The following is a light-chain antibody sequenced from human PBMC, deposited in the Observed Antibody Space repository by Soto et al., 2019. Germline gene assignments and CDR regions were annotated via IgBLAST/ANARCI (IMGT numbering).Light chain of an antibody. CDR1: QSFSSI. V-gene: IGKV3-15*01. CDR3: QQYNNWWT. Sequence: EIVMTQSPATLSVSPGERATLSCRASQSFSSILAFYQQKPGQAPRLLIYGAYTRATGIPARFSGSGSGTEFTLTISSLQSEDFAVYCCQQYNNWWTFGQGTKVDI. CDR2: GAY. J-gene: IGKJ1*01.